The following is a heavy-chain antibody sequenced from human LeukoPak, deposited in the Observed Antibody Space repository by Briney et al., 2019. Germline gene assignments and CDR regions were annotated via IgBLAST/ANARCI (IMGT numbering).Heavy chain of an antibody. Sequence: SVKVSRKASGGTFSSYAISWVRQAPGQGLEWMGRIIPILGIANYAQKFQGRVTITADKSTSTAYMELSSLRSEDTAVYYCARARGYCSGGSCGGHAFDIWGQGTMVTVSS. CDR2: IIPILGIA. CDR3: ARARGYCSGGSCGGHAFDI. J-gene: IGHJ3*02. D-gene: IGHD2-15*01. V-gene: IGHV1-69*04. CDR1: GGTFSSYA.